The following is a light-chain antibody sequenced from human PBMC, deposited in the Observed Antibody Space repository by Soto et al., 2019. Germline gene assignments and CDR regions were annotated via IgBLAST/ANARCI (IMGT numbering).Light chain of an antibody. CDR1: QSIRSN. J-gene: IGKJ4*01. CDR3: QQSYRTPLT. CDR2: AAS. Sequence: DIQMTQSPSSLSASVGDRVTITCRASQSIRSNLNWYQQKPGKAPKLLIYAASSLPSGVPSRFSGSGSGTDFTLTISSLQPEDFASYYCQQSYRTPLTFGGGTKVEIK. V-gene: IGKV1-39*01.